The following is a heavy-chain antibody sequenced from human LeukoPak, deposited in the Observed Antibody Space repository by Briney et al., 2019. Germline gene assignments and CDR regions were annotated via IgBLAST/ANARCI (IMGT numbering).Heavy chain of an antibody. Sequence: GASVKVSCKASGYTFTGYYMHWVRQAPGQGLEWMGWINPNCGGTNYAQKFQGRVTMTRDTSISTAYMELSRLRSDDTAVYYCARDWWEGEWELPLPYFDYWGQGTLVTVSS. CDR1: GYTFTGYY. J-gene: IGHJ4*02. CDR3: ARDWWEGEWELPLPYFDY. V-gene: IGHV1-2*02. CDR2: INPNCGGT. D-gene: IGHD1-26*01.